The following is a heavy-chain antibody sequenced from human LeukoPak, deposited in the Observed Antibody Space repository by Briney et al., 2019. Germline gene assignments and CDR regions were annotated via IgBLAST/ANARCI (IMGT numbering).Heavy chain of an antibody. CDR2: IYYSGST. D-gene: IGHD6-13*01. CDR3: ARERNLHSSRKYYFDY. J-gene: IGHJ4*02. V-gene: IGHV4-59*01. Sequence: SETLSLTCTVSGGSISSYYWSWIRQPPGKGLEGIGYIYYSGSTNYNPSLKSRVTISVDTSKNQFSLKLSSVTAADTAVYYCARERNLHSSRKYYFDYWGQGTLVTVSS. CDR1: GGSISSYY.